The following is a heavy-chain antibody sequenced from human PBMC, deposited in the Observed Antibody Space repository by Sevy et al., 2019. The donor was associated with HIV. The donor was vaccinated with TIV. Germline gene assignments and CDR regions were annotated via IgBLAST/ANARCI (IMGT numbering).Heavy chain of an antibody. Sequence: GGSLRLSCAASGFTFSSYAMHWVRQAPGKGLEWVAVISYDGSNKYYADSVKGRFTISRDNSKNTLFLQMNSLRAEDTAVSYCARDSGYDFYYYYGMDVWGQGTTVTVSS. CDR2: ISYDGSNK. D-gene: IGHD5-12*01. V-gene: IGHV3-30*04. J-gene: IGHJ6*02. CDR3: ARDSGYDFYYYYGMDV. CDR1: GFTFSSYA.